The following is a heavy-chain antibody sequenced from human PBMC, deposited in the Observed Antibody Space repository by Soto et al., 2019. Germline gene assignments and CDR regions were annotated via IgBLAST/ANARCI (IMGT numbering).Heavy chain of an antibody. CDR3: SKGWGDY. J-gene: IGHJ4*02. CDR1: GFTLSSYV. D-gene: IGHD1-26*01. Sequence: EVRLLESGGGLVEAGGSLRLSCVASGFTLSSYVTSWVRQAPGKGLEWVSGISAGSGSTHYADSVKGRFTISRDDSKNTLYLQMNILRVEDTALYYCSKGWGDYWGQGTMVTVSS. CDR2: ISAGSGST. V-gene: IGHV3-23*01.